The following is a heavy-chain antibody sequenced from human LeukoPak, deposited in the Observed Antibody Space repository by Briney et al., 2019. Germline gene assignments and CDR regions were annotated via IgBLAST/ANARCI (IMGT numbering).Heavy chain of an antibody. CDR3: ARDHNWNEEKSNAFDI. D-gene: IGHD1-1*01. CDR2: ISSSSSTI. J-gene: IGHJ3*02. CDR1: GFTFSSYS. Sequence: GGSLRLSCAASGFTFSSYSMNWVRQAPGKGLEWVSYISSSSSTIYYADSVKGRFTISRDNAKNSLYLQMNSLRAEDTAVYYCARDHNWNEEKSNAFDIWGQGTMVTVPS. V-gene: IGHV3-48*01.